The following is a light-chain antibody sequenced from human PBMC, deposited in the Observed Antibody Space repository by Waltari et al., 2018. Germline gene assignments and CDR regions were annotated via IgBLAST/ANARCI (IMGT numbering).Light chain of an antibody. J-gene: IGLJ2*01. Sequence: SYVLTQPPSVSVAPGQTATIACGENNIGSKRVHWYQQKPGQAPVLVGYDDSDRPSGIPERFSGSNSGTATLTISGVEGGDEADYYCQVWDSSDDHVVFGGGTKLTVL. V-gene: IGLV3-21*02. CDR1: NIGSKR. CDR3: QVWDSSDDHVV. CDR2: DDS.